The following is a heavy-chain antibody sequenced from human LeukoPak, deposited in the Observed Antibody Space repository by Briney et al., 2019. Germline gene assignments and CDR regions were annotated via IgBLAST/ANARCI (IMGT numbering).Heavy chain of an antibody. D-gene: IGHD3-22*01. V-gene: IGHV4-59*01. J-gene: IGHJ3*02. CDR3: ARVHYYDSSGYYYVFAFDI. Sequence: SETLSLTCTVSGGSISSYYWSWIRQPPGKGLEWIGDIYYSGSTNYNPSLKSRVTISVDTSKNQFSLKLSSVTAADTAVYYCARVHYYDSSGYYYVFAFDIWGQGTMVTVSS. CDR2: IYYSGST. CDR1: GGSISSYY.